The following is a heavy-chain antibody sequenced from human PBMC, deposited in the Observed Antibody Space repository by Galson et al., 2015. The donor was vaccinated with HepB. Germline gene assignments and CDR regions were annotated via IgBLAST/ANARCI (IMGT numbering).Heavy chain of an antibody. CDR2: MNPDSGNT. CDR1: GYTFISHD. D-gene: IGHD2-8*02. Sequence: SVKVSCKASGYTFISHDINWVRQAPGQGLEWMGWMNPDSGNTGYAQKFQGRVTMTRSTSIGTAYLELSSLKSEDTAMYYCARGQYGITGACPYYFDYWGHGIMVTVSS. CDR3: ARGQYGITGACPYYFDY. V-gene: IGHV1-8*01. J-gene: IGHJ4*01.